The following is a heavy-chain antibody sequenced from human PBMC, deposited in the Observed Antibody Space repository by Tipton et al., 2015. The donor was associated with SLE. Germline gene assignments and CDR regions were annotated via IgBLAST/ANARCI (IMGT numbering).Heavy chain of an antibody. CDR3: ATSDGGGDFFFDY. J-gene: IGHJ4*02. CDR1: GGIFRTFG. V-gene: IGHV1-69*05. D-gene: IGHD3-16*01. Sequence: QSGAEVKKPGSSVKVSCKASGGIFRTFGISWVRQAPGQGLEGMGGIIPIFGTTTYSQKFQGRVTITTDESTTTAYMELSSLRSEDTAVYYCATSDGGGDFFFDYWGQGTLVTVSS. CDR2: IIPIFGTT.